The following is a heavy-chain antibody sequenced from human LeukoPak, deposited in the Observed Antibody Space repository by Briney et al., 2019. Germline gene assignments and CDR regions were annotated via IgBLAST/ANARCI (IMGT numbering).Heavy chain of an antibody. CDR1: GASINSHSYY. J-gene: IGHJ4*02. Sequence: SETLSLTCTVSGASINSHSYYWGWIRQAPGKGLEWTGSVYYDGTSYSNPSLTSRAAVFVDTSRDQFSLGLSFVTAADTALYYCVRHISTNTGYFDSCGQGILVSVSS. V-gene: IGHV4-39*01. D-gene: IGHD2/OR15-2a*01. CDR3: VRHISTNTGYFDS. CDR2: VYYDGTS.